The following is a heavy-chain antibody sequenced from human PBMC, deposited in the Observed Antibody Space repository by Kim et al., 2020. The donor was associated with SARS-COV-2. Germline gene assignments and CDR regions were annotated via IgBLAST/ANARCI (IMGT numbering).Heavy chain of an antibody. D-gene: IGHD3-10*01. CDR1: GGSISSGGYY. Sequence: SETLSLTCTVSGGSISSGGYYWSWIRQHPGKGLEWIGYIYYSGSTYYNPSLKSRVTISVDTSKNQFSLKLSSVTAADTAVYYCARESVLLWFGDKTHAAFDIWGQGTMVTVSS. CDR2: IYYSGST. V-gene: IGHV4-31*03. CDR3: ARESVLLWFGDKTHAAFDI. J-gene: IGHJ3*02.